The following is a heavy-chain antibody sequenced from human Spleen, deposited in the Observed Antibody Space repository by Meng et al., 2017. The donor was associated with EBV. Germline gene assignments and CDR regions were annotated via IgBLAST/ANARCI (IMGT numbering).Heavy chain of an antibody. CDR3: ASTTTMTSFDY. CDR1: GGSISSGGHY. Sequence: QVQLQESDPGLVKPSQPLSLTCAVSGGSISSGGHYWSWIRQPPGKGLEWIGYLYYSGSAYYNPSLKSRLTISVDTSKNQFSLKLTSVTAADTAVYYCASTTTMTSFDYWGQGTLVTVSS. D-gene: IGHD4-17*01. J-gene: IGHJ4*02. V-gene: IGHV4-30-4*01. CDR2: LYYSGSA.